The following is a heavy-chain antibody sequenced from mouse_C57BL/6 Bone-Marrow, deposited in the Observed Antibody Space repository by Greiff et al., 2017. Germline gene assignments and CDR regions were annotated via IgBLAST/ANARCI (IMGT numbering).Heavy chain of an antibody. J-gene: IGHJ4*01. Sequence: VQLQQSGAELVRPGASVKLSCTASGFNIKDDYMHWVKQRPEQGLEWIGWIDPENGDTEYASQFQGKATIPADTSSTTAYLQLSSLTSEDTAVYYCTLDSYAMDCWGQGTSVTVSS. V-gene: IGHV14-4*01. CDR1: GFNIKDDY. CDR2: IDPENGDT. CDR3: TLDSYAMDC.